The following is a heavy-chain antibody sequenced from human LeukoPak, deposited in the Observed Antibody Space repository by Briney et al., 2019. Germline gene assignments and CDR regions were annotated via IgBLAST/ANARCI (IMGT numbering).Heavy chain of an antibody. V-gene: IGHV4-59*01. Sequence: LETLSLTCTVSGGSISNYYWSWIRQPPGKGLEWIGYIYYSGSTNYNPSLKSRVTISVDTSKNQFSLRLSSVTAADTAVYYCARDSGTTGEVKFDPWGQGTLVTVSS. D-gene: IGHD3-10*01. CDR3: ARDSGTTGEVKFDP. CDR1: GGSISNYY. J-gene: IGHJ5*02. CDR2: IYYSGST.